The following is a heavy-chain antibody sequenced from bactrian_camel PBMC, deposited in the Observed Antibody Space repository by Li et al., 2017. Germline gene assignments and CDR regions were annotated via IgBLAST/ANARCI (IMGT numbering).Heavy chain of an antibody. CDR3: AADPQCTGTWSGFDY. CDR1: SSVYC. J-gene: IGHJ4*01. D-gene: IGHD6*01. Sequence: HVQLVESGGGEVQAGGSLKLTCVTSSSVYCVGWFRHPPGKREMREAVATIDTDGGTFYAASVKGRFTISQDNAKNTVYLQMNSLKPEDTAMYYCAADPQCTGTWSGFDYWGQGTQVTVS. CDR2: IDTDGGT. V-gene: IGHV3S53*01.